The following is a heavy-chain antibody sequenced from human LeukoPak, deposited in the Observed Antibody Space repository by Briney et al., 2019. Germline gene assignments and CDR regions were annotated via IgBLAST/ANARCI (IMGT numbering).Heavy chain of an antibody. D-gene: IGHD3-3*01. CDR3: ARDRPGGYYDFWKYFDY. V-gene: IGHV3-48*02. Sequence: GGSLRLSCAASGFTFSTYNMNWVRQAPGKGLEWVSHITSSSTNIYYADSVKGRFTISRDNAKNALSLQMNSLRDEDTAVYYCARDRPGGYYDFWKYFDYWGQGTLVTVSS. J-gene: IGHJ4*02. CDR1: GFTFSTYN. CDR2: ITSSSTNI.